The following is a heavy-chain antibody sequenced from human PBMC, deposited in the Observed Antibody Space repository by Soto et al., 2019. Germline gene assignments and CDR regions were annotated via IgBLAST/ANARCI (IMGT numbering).Heavy chain of an antibody. CDR3: AMGAYCSSTSCYTRWFDP. CDR2: ISSSSSSYI. V-gene: IGHV3-21*01. J-gene: IGHJ5*02. Sequence: GGSLRLSCAASGFTFSSCSMNWVRQAPGKGLEWVSSISSSSSSYIYYADSVKGRFTISRDNAKNSLYLQMNSLRAEDTAVYYCAMGAYCSSTSCYTRWFDPWGQGTLVTVSS. D-gene: IGHD2-2*02. CDR1: GFTFSSCS.